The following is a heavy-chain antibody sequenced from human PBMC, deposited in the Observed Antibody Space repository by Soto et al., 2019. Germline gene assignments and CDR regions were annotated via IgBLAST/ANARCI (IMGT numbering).Heavy chain of an antibody. D-gene: IGHD5-12*01. Sequence: QVQLQESGPGLVKPSQTLSLTCTVSGGSISSGGYYWSWIRQHPGKSLEWIGYIYYSGITYYNPSLKSLVTISVDTSKNQFSLKLSSVTAADTAVYYCARTSSLGRDGYKLFDFWGQGTLVTVSS. V-gene: IGHV4-31*01. CDR2: IYYSGIT. CDR1: GGSISSGGYY. J-gene: IGHJ4*02. CDR3: ARTSSLGRDGYKLFDF.